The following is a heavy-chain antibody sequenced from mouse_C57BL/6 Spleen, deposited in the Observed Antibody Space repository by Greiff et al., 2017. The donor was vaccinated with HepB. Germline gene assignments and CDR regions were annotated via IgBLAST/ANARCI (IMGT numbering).Heavy chain of an antibody. V-gene: IGHV7-3*01. CDR3: ARYLPCPRYALDY. Sequence: EVMLVESGGGLVQPGGSLSLSCAASGFTFTDYYMSWVRQPPGKALEWLGFIRNRANGYTTEYSASVKGRFTISRDNSQSILYLQMNALRAEDSATYYCARYLPCPRYALDYWGQGTSVTVSS. J-gene: IGHJ4*01. CDR1: GFTFTDYY. CDR2: IRNRANGYTT.